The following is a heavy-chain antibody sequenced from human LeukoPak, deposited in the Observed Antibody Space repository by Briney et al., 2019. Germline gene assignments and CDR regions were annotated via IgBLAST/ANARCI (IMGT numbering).Heavy chain of an antibody. Sequence: ASVKVSCKASGYTFTSYGISWVRQAPGQGLEWMGWISAYNGNTNYAQKLQGRVTMTTDTSTSTAYMGLRSLRSDDTAVYYCARVIAVAGTVRAFDIWGQGTMVTVSS. CDR2: ISAYNGNT. CDR1: GYTFTSYG. CDR3: ARVIAVAGTVRAFDI. D-gene: IGHD6-19*01. V-gene: IGHV1-18*04. J-gene: IGHJ3*02.